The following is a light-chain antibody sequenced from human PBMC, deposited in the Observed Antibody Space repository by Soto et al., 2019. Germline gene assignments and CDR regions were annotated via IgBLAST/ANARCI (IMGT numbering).Light chain of an antibody. CDR2: EVT. Sequence: QSVLTQPASVSGSPGQSITISCTGTSNDVGSYNFVSWYQQHPDKAPRLMIYEVTNRPSGVSDRFSGSKSGNTASLTISGLQAEDEADYYCTSFTSSHTYVFGTGTQLTVL. V-gene: IGLV2-14*01. J-gene: IGLJ6*01. CDR3: TSFTSSHTYV. CDR1: SNDVGSYNF.